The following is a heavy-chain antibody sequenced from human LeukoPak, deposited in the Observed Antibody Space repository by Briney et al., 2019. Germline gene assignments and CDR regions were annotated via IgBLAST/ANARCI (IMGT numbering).Heavy chain of an antibody. CDR3: AKGQLGDY. J-gene: IGHJ4*02. D-gene: IGHD1-1*01. V-gene: IGHV3-43*01. CDR2: ISWDGGST. CDR1: GFTFDDYT. Sequence: PGGSLRLSCAASGFTFDDYTMHWVRQAPGKGLEWVSLISWDGGSTYYADSVKGRFTISRDNSKNSLYLQMNSLRTEVTALYYCAKGQLGDYWGQGTLVTVSS.